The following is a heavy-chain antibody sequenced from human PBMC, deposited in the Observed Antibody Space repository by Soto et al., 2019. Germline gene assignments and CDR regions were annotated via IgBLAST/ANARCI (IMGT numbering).Heavy chain of an antibody. Sequence: GGSLRLSCAASGFTFSSYGMHWVRQAPGKGLEWVAVMSYDGSNKYYADSVKGRFTISRDNSKNTLYLQMSSLRAEDTAVYYCAKDREYCGGDCYSGFFDYWGQGTLVTVSS. D-gene: IGHD2-21*02. J-gene: IGHJ4*02. CDR1: GFTFSSYG. V-gene: IGHV3-30*18. CDR3: AKDREYCGGDCYSGFFDY. CDR2: MSYDGSNK.